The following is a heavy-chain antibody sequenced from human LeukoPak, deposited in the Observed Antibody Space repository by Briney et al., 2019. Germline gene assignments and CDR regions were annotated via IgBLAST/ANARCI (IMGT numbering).Heavy chain of an antibody. Sequence: SETLSLTCSVSGGSISRHFWSWIRQPPGRGLEWIAFIHYNGRTKYNPSLQSRVTISRDPSDNNFSLKPTSVTAADTAVYYCARLLDNDSSGDPDTFDIWGQGTVVTVSS. CDR3: ARLLDNDSSGDPDTFDI. CDR2: IHYNGRT. CDR1: GGSISRHF. J-gene: IGHJ3*02. D-gene: IGHD3-22*01. V-gene: IGHV4-59*11.